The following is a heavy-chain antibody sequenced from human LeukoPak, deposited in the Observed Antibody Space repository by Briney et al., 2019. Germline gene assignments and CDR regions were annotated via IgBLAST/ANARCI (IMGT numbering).Heavy chain of an antibody. V-gene: IGHV4-34*01. CDR2: INHSGST. CDR3: ARGRGYCSGGSCYWGWFNWFDP. D-gene: IGHD2-15*01. Sequence: SETLSLTCAVYGGSFSGYYWSWIRQPPGKGLEWIGEINHSGSTNYNPSLKSRVTISVDTSKNQFSLKLSSVTAAGTAVYYCARGRGYCSGGSCYWGWFNWFDPWGQGTLVTVSS. CDR1: GGSFSGYY. J-gene: IGHJ5*02.